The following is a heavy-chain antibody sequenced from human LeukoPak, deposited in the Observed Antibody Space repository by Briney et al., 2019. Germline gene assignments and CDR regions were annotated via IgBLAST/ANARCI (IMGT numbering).Heavy chain of an antibody. CDR1: GYSFTSYL. J-gene: IGHJ3*02. CDR2: IYPGDSDT. V-gene: IGHV5-51*01. Sequence: GESLKISCKGSGYSFTSYLIDWVRQMPGKGLEWIGIIYPGDSDTRYSPSFQGQVTISADKSISTAYLQWSSLKASDTAMYYCARPHPGSGSYYDAFDIWGQGTMVTVSS. CDR3: ARPHPGSGSYYDAFDI. D-gene: IGHD3-10*01.